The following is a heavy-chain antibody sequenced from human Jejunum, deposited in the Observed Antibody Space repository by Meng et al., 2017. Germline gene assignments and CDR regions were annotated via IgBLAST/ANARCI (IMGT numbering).Heavy chain of an antibody. V-gene: IGHV6-1*02. D-gene: IGHD3-22*01. CDR2: TYYRSKWYS. CDR1: GDSVSSNSAA. Sequence: LRTSGPGLVNPSQTLSCTCSIPGDSVSSNSAAWNWIRQSPSRGLEWLGRTYYRSKWYSDYAVSVKSRITINTDTSKNQLSLQLNSVTPEDTAVYYCARDESRLLRSWGQGTLVTVSS. CDR3: ARDESRLLRS. J-gene: IGHJ5*02.